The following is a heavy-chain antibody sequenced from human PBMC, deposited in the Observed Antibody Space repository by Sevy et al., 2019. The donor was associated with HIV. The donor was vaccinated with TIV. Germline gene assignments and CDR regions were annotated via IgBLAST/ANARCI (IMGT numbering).Heavy chain of an antibody. CDR2: IYPRGSA. Sequence: SETLSLTCAVSHYSIRSAYQWSWIRQSTGKGLEWIGSIYPRGSAFYNPSLKSRLSISVDMSKNQFSLNLRSVTAADTAVYYCVEDKNDYGGSYFESWGPGTLVTVSS. CDR1: HYSIRSAYQ. V-gene: IGHV4-38-2*01. D-gene: IGHD4-17*01. CDR3: VEDKNDYGGSYFES. J-gene: IGHJ4*02.